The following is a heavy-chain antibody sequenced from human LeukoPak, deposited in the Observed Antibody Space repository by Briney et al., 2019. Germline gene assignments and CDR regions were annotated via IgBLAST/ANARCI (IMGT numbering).Heavy chain of an antibody. CDR3: ARVQYGSEPGGVCFDY. Sequence: VASVKVSCKASGYTFTSYDITWVRQAPGQGLEWMGWISAYNGNTNYAQKLQGRVTMTTDTSTSTAYMELRGLRSDDTAVYYCARVQYGSEPGGVCFDYWGQGTLVTVSS. CDR2: ISAYNGNT. V-gene: IGHV1-18*04. D-gene: IGHD3-10*01. CDR1: GYTFTSYD. J-gene: IGHJ4*02.